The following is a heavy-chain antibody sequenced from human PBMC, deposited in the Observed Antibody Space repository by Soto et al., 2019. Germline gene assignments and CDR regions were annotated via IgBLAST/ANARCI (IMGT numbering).Heavy chain of an antibody. J-gene: IGHJ4*02. CDR1: GDTIGAGGYS. V-gene: IGHV4-30-2*01. Sequence: SETLSLTCGVSGDTIGAGGYSWAWIRQPPGKALEWIGHTYHSGNPYYNPSLKSRVIISVDRSKNQFSLKLTSVTAADTAVYYCARDKITGLFDYWGQGTLVTVSS. CDR3: ARDKITGLFDY. D-gene: IGHD2-8*02. CDR2: TYHSGNP.